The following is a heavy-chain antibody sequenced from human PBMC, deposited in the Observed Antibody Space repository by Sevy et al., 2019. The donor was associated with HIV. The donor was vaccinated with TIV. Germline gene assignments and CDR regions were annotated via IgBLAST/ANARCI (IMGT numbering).Heavy chain of an antibody. CDR2: ISAYNGNT. V-gene: IGHV1-18*01. J-gene: IGHJ4*02. Sequence: ASVKASCKASGYTFTSYGISWVRQAPGQGLEWMGWISAYNGNTNYAQKLQGRVTMTTDTSTSTAYMELRSLRSDDTAVYYCATLLGYCSSTSCSPYYFDYWGQGTLVTVSS. CDR3: ATLLGYCSSTSCSPYYFDY. CDR1: GYTFTSYG. D-gene: IGHD2-2*01.